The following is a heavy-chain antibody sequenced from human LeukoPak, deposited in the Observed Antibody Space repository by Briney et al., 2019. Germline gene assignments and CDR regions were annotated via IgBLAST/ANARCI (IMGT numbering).Heavy chain of an antibody. CDR2: ISGSGGST. CDR1: GFTFSSYA. V-gene: IGHV3-23*01. J-gene: IGHJ4*02. D-gene: IGHD3-10*01. CDR3: AMGRVRGVITY. Sequence: AGGSLRLSCAASGFTFSSYAMSWVRQAPGKGLEWVSAISGSGGSTYYADSVKGRFTISRDNSKNTLYLQMNSLRAEDTAVYYCAMGRVRGVITYWGQGTLVTISS.